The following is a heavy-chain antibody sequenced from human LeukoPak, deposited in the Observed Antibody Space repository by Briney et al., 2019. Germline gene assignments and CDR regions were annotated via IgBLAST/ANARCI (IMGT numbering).Heavy chain of an antibody. D-gene: IGHD6-19*01. J-gene: IGHJ4*02. CDR1: GYTFTGYY. V-gene: IGHV1-2*02. CDR2: IYPNSGGT. CDR3: ARARGWYNDY. Sequence: ASVKVSCKASGYTFTGYYKHWVRQAPGQGLEWMGWIYPNSGGTNYAQRFQGRVTMTRDTSISTVYMELSRLRFDDTAVYYCARARGWYNDYWGQGTLVTVSS.